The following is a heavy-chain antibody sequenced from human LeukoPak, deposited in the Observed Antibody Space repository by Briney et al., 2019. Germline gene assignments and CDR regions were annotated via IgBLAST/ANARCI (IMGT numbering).Heavy chain of an antibody. D-gene: IGHD3-16*01. CDR1: GFTFSSYS. V-gene: IGHV3-21*01. Sequence: GGSLRLSCAASGFTFSSYSMNWVRQAPGKGLEWVSSISSSSSYIYYADSVKGRFTISRDNAKNSLHLQMNSLRAEDTAVYYCAGSRGKGGAFDIWGQGTMVTVSS. CDR2: ISSSSSYI. J-gene: IGHJ3*02. CDR3: AGSRGKGGAFDI.